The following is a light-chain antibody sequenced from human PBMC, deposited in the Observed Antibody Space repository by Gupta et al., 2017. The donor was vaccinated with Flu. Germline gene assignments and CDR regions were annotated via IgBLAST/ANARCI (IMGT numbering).Light chain of an antibody. Sequence: SYELTQPPSVSVSPGQTARITCSGDALPKQYAYWYQQKPGQAPALVIYKDRERPSGIPDRFSCSSSGTNVTFTLTGVQAEDEADDDYQSDANTSTYRWVFGGGTKLTVL. CDR3: QSDANTSTYRWV. J-gene: IGLJ3*02. CDR2: KDR. CDR1: ALPKQY. V-gene: IGLV3-25*02.